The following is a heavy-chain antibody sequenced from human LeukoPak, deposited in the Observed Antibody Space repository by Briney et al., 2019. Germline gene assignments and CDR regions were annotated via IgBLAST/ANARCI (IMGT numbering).Heavy chain of an antibody. J-gene: IGHJ6*04. V-gene: IGHV4-31*03. Sequence: PSETLSLTCTVSGGSVSSGSYYWSWIRQPPGKGLEWIVYIYYSGSTYYNPSLKSRVTISVDTSKNQFSLKLSSVTAADTAVYYCARDRIWDPRQYQLLLGSTTDYGMDVWGKGTTVTVPS. D-gene: IGHD2-2*01. CDR3: ARDRIWDPRQYQLLLGSTTDYGMDV. CDR1: GGSVSSGSYY. CDR2: IYYSGST.